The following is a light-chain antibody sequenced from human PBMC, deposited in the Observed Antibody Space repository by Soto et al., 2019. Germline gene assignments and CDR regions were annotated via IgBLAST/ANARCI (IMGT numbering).Light chain of an antibody. CDR1: QSISSG. Sequence: DIQMTQSPSTLSASVGDRVTISCRASQSISSGLAWYQQKPGKAPKLLIYDASSLESGVPSRFSGSGSGTEFTLTISSLQPDDFATYYCKQYNSYSSYTFGQGTKLEIK. CDR2: DAS. CDR3: KQYNSYSSYT. J-gene: IGKJ2*01. V-gene: IGKV1-5*01.